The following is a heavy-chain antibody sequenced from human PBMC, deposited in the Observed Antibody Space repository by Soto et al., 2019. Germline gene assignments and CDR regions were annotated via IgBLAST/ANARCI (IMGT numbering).Heavy chain of an antibody. V-gene: IGHV3-23*01. D-gene: IGHD1-26*01. CDR2: IHGDGDYS. CDR1: GFMFSCCA. CDR3: AKNRGGGSYTNWSCAV. Sequence: EVQLLDSGGGLVQPGGSLRLSCAASGFMFSCCAMSWVRQAPGKGLEWVSTIHGDGDYSHYTDSVEGRFTISSDNSRNTLYLQMNSLRGDDTAVYYCAKNRGGGSYTNWSCAVWGRGTLVTVSS. J-gene: IGHJ2*01.